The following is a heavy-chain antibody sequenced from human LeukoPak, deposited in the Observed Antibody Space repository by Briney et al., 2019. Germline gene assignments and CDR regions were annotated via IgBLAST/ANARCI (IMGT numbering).Heavy chain of an antibody. CDR3: ARHLSYGSGSYYKSSWFDP. V-gene: IGHV4-39*01. J-gene: IGHJ5*02. D-gene: IGHD3-10*01. CDR1: GGSISSSSYY. Sequence: SETLSLTCTVSGGSISSSSYYWGWIRQPPGMGLEWIGSIYYTGNTYYNPSLKSRVTISVDMSKNQFSLKLSSVTAADTAVYYCARHLSYGSGSYYKSSWFDPWGQGTLVTVSS. CDR2: IYYTGNT.